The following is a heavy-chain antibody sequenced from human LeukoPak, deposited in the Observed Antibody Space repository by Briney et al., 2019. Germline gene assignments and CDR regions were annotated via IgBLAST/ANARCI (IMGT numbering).Heavy chain of an antibody. J-gene: IGHJ4*02. V-gene: IGHV3-21*01. D-gene: IGHD2-2*01. CDR2: VSSSSSYI. CDR3: ARVRAIVVVPAALYYFDY. Sequence: GGSLRLSCAASGFTFSSYSMNWVRQAPGKGLEWVSSVSSSSSYIYYADSVKGRFTISRDNAKNSLYLQMNSLRAEDTAVYYCARVRAIVVVPAALYYFDYWGQGTLVTVSS. CDR1: GFTFSSYS.